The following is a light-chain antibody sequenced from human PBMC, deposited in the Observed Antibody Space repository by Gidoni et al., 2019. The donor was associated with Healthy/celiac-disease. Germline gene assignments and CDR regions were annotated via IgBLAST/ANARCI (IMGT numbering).Light chain of an antibody. Sequence: QSALTQPPSPSGSPGQSVTISCTGTSRDVGGYNYVSWYHQHPGKAPKLMIYEVSKRPSGVPDRFSGSKSGNTASLTVSGLQAEDEADYYCSSYAGSNNLVFGGGTKLTVL. CDR3: SSYAGSNNLV. J-gene: IGLJ3*02. V-gene: IGLV2-8*01. CDR1: SRDVGGYNY. CDR2: EVS.